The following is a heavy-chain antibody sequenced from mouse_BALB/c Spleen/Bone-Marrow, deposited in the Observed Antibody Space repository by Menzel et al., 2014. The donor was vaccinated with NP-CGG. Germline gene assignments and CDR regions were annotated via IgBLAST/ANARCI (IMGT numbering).Heavy chain of an antibody. CDR3: ARGGDDSSLDY. Sequence: QVQLQQSGTGLVKPGGSLKMSCEASGYAFTDRWISWVQQTPGQGLEWIGAIDTSDSYTNYHQKFKGKATFTVDESTSTAYIHRSSRTSEDTAVYYCARGGDDSSLDYWGQRTSVTVSS. CDR1: GYAFTDRW. CDR2: IDTSDSYT. D-gene: IGHD3-2*01. J-gene: IGHJ4*01. V-gene: IGHV1-69*02.